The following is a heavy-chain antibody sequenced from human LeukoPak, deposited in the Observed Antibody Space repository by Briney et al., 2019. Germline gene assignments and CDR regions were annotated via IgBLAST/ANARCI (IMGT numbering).Heavy chain of an antibody. CDR2: INSDGSTT. CDR1: GFTFSSDW. Sequence: PGGSLRLSCAASGFTFSSDWMHWVRQAPGKGLVWVSRINSDGSTTGYADSAKGRFTISRDNAKSTLYLQMNSLRAEDTAVYYCVRDSGSGSYSGYWGQGTLVTVSS. J-gene: IGHJ4*02. V-gene: IGHV3-74*01. D-gene: IGHD3-10*01. CDR3: VRDSGSGSYSGY.